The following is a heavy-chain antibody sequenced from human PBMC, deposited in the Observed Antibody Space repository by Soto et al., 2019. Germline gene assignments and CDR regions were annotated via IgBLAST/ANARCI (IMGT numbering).Heavy chain of an antibody. D-gene: IGHD3-3*01. Sequence: QVRLQESGPKLVRPSQTLSLTCSVSGVSINRGDYYWSWIRQSPGRGLEWIGSIYYNGDTIYNPSLGSWVTMSVDTSKNQFFLDLQSVVAADTAVCAREGGDFVHVPYYWGQGTLITVSS. CDR2: IYYNGDT. CDR1: GVSINRGDYY. CDR3: AREGGDFVHVPYY. V-gene: IGHV4-30-4*01. J-gene: IGHJ4*02.